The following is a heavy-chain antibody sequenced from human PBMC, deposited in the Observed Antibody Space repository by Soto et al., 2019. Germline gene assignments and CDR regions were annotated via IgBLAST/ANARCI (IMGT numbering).Heavy chain of an antibody. Sequence: QVQLVQSGAEVKKPGASVKVSCKASGYTFTGYYMHWVRQAPGQGLEWMGWINPNSGGTNYAQKFQGRVTMTRDTSISTAYMELSRLRSDDTAVYYCARSSIAAAGRTPIPTPGMDVWGQGTTVTVSS. CDR1: GYTFTGYY. D-gene: IGHD6-13*01. V-gene: IGHV1-2*02. J-gene: IGHJ6*02. CDR3: ARSSIAAAGRTPIPTPGMDV. CDR2: INPNSGGT.